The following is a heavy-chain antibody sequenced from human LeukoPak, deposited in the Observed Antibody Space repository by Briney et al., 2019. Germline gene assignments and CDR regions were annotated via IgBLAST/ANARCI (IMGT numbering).Heavy chain of an antibody. J-gene: IGHJ4*02. Sequence: SETLSLTCTVSGGSISSGNYYWRWIRQPAGKGLEWIGHIYTGGSTNYNPSLKSRVTISVDTSKNQFSLNLSSMTAADTAVYYCARDSLYNFWSGYYHTTYYFDYWGQGTLVTVSS. CDR1: GGSISSGNYY. CDR2: IYTGGST. V-gene: IGHV4-61*09. CDR3: ARDSLYNFWSGYYHTTYYFDY. D-gene: IGHD3-3*01.